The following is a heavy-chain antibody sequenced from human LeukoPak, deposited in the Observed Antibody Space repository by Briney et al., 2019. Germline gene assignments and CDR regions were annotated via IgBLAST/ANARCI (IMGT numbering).Heavy chain of an antibody. D-gene: IGHD3-3*01. V-gene: IGHV3-53*01. J-gene: IGHJ4*02. Sequence: GGSLRLSCAASGFTVSSNYMSWVRQAPGKGLEWVSVIYSGGSTYYADSVKGRFTISRDNSKNTLYLQMNSLRADDTAVYYCANGNFWSGYSYWGQGTLVTVSS. CDR1: GFTVSSNY. CDR3: ANGNFWSGYSY. CDR2: IYSGGST.